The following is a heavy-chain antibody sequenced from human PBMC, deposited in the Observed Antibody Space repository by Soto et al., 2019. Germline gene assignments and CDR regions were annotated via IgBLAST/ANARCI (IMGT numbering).Heavy chain of an antibody. CDR3: ANMNYGFDY. CDR1: GFTFSSYA. Sequence: GGALTLACAASGFTFSSYAMTWVRQAPGKGLEWVAYISGGGGSTYYADSVKGRFTISRDNSKNTLYLHMNSLRAEDTALYYHANMNYGFDYWGQQTLVTVSS. J-gene: IGHJ4*02. D-gene: IGHD1-7*01. CDR2: ISGGGGST. V-gene: IGHV3-23*01.